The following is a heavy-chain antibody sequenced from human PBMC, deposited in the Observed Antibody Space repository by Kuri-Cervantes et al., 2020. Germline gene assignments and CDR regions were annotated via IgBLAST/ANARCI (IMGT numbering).Heavy chain of an antibody. CDR3: ARESSSSSY. J-gene: IGHJ4*02. V-gene: IGHV4-59*12. Sequence: GSLRLSCTVSGDFMANFYWSWIRQSPGKGLEWIGFIFDTGNTDYNPSLKSRVTIAVDTSKSQFSLKLSSVTVADTAVYYCARESSSSSYWGQGTLVTVSS. CDR1: GDFMANFY. D-gene: IGHD6-13*01. CDR2: IFDTGNT.